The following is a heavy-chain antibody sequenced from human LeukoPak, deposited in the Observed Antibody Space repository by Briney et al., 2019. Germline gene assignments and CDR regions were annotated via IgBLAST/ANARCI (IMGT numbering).Heavy chain of an antibody. D-gene: IGHD6-19*01. Sequence: GASVKVSRKASGYTFTGYYLHWVRQAPGQGLEWMGWIHPASGGTNYAQKFQGRVTMTRDTSVSTAYMELSSLRSDDTAVYYCARLAAVPGWGQGTLVIVSS. V-gene: IGHV1-2*02. CDR3: ARLAAVPG. CDR1: GYTFTGYY. J-gene: IGHJ1*01. CDR2: IHPASGGT.